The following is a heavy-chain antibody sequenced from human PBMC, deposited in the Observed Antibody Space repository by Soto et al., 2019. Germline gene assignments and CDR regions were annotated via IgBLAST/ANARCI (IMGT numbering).Heavy chain of an antibody. J-gene: IGHJ3*02. CDR3: ARGPRNDAFDI. CDR2: ITNSGSTI. Sequence: GGSLRLSCAASGFTFSDYYMTWIRQAPGKGLEWVSYITNSGSTIYYADSVKGRFTISRDNAKNSLYLQMNSLRAEDTAVYYCARGPRNDAFDIWGQGTMVTVS. CDR1: GFTFSDYY. V-gene: IGHV3-11*01.